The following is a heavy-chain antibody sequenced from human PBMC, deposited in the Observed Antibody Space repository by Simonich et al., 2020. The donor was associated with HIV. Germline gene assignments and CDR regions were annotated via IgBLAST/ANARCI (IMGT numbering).Heavy chain of an antibody. Sequence: EVQLVESGGDLVQPGGSLRLSCAASGFTFSTYWMHWVRQAPGKGLVWVSRVNSDGRSTSYADSVKGRFTTSRDNAKNTLYLQMNSLRAEDTAVYYCARDLVGSAFDIWGQGTMVTVSS. CDR1: GFTFSTYW. J-gene: IGHJ3*02. V-gene: IGHV3-74*01. D-gene: IGHD2-8*02. CDR3: ARDLVGSAFDI. CDR2: VNSDGRST.